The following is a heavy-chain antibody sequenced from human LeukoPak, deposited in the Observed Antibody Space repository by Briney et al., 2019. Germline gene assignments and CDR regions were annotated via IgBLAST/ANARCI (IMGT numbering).Heavy chain of an antibody. CDR3: ARAVVPAAPFDY. D-gene: IGHD2-2*01. Sequence: PSESLSLTCTVSGGSISSGGYYWSWIRQHPGKGLEWIGYIYYSGSTYYNPSLKSRVTISVDTSMNQFSLKLSSVTAADTAVYYCARAVVPAAPFDYWGQGTLVTVSS. CDR1: GGSISSGGYY. CDR2: IYYSGST. J-gene: IGHJ4*02. V-gene: IGHV4-31*03.